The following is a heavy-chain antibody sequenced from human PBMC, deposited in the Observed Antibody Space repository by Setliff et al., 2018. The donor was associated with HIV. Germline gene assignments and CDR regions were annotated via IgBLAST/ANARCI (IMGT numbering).Heavy chain of an antibody. CDR1: NGSLTSGLFY. Sequence: SETLSLTCIVSNGSLTSGLFYWSWVRQPAGKGLEWIGHIYDFITGGTNYSPSLKSRATISLDTSKNQFSLELTSVTAADTAVYFCARAPVTTRVDLWGQGMLVTVSS. CDR2: IYDFITGGT. CDR3: ARAPVTTRVDL. D-gene: IGHD4-17*01. J-gene: IGHJ5*02. V-gene: IGHV4-61*09.